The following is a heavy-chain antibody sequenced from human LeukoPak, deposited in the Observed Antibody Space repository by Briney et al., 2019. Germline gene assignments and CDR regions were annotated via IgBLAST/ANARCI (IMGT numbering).Heavy chain of an antibody. Sequence: GGSLKLSCAASGFTFSGSAMHWVRQASGKGLESVGRIRSKANSYATAYAASVKGRFTISRDDSKNTLYLQMNSLKTEDTAVYYCTTVLRYAPFDYWGQGNLVTVSS. J-gene: IGHJ4*02. D-gene: IGHD3-9*01. V-gene: IGHV3-73*01. CDR2: IRSKANSYAT. CDR1: GFTFSGSA. CDR3: TTVLRYAPFDY.